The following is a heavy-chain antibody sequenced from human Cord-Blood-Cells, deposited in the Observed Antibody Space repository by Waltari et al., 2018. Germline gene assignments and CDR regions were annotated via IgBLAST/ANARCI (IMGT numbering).Heavy chain of an antibody. CDR1: GGSFSGYY. J-gene: IGHJ4*02. D-gene: IGHD6-19*01. V-gene: IGHV4-34*01. CDR3: ARGDLAVAGTGSYYFDY. CDR2: INHIGST. Sequence: QVQLQQWGAGLLKPSETLSLTCAVYGGSFSGYYWSWIRQPPGKGLEWIGEINHIGSTNSNPSLKGRVTISVDTSKNQFSLKLSSVTAADTAVYYCARGDLAVAGTGSYYFDYWGQGTLVTVSS.